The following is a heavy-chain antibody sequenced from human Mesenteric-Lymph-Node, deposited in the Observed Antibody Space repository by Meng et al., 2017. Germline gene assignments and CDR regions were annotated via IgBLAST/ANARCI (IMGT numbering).Heavy chain of an antibody. CDR3: ARVNSSGYCLGY. Sequence: QVQLQESGPGLVKPSQALSLTCTVSGGSISSGGHSWSWIRQHPGKGLEWIAYIYYSGRTYYNPSLKSRVILSVDTSKNQFSLKLGAVTAADTAVYYGARVNSSGYCLGYWGQGTLVTVSS. V-gene: IGHV4-31*03. J-gene: IGHJ4*01. CDR1: GGSISSGGHS. CDR2: IYYSGRT. D-gene: IGHD3-22*01.